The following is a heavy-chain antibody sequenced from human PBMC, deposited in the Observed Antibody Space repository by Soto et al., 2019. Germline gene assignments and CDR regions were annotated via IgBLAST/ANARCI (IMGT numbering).Heavy chain of an antibody. Sequence: EVQLVESGGGLVKPGGSLRLSCAASGFTFSNAWMNWVRQAPGKGLEWVGRIKSKTDGGTTDYAAPVKGRFTISRDDSKNTLYLQMNSLKTEDTAVYYCTTDRYYYDSSGYWVYYGMDVWGQGTTVTVSS. J-gene: IGHJ6*02. CDR3: TTDRYYYDSSGYWVYYGMDV. CDR1: GFTFSNAW. D-gene: IGHD3-22*01. CDR2: IKSKTDGGTT. V-gene: IGHV3-15*07.